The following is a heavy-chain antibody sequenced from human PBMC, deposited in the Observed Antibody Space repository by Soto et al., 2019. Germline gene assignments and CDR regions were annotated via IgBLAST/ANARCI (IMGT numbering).Heavy chain of an antibody. D-gene: IGHD3-22*01. J-gene: IGHJ6*02. CDR1: GFTFSSYD. V-gene: IGHV3-13*04. CDR3: ARSPPGGYHYYYGMDV. CDR2: IGIAGDT. Sequence: GGSLRLSCAASGFTFSSYDMQWVRQATGKGLEWVSAIGIAGDTYYPGSVKGRFTISRENAKNSLYLQMNSLRAGDTAVYYCARSPPGGYHYYYGMDVRGQGTMVTVSS.